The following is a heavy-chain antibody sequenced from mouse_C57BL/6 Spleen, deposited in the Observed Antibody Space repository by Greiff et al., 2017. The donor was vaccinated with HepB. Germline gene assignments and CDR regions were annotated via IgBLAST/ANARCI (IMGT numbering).Heavy chain of an antibody. Sequence: QVQLQQSGAELVKPGASVKLSCKASGYTFTEYTIHWVKQRSGQGLEWIGWFYPGSGSIKYNEKFKDKATLTADKSSSTVYMELSRLTSEDSAVYFCARHEEGYYGSSGAWFAYWGQGTLVTVSA. CDR2: FYPGSGSI. CDR1: GYTFTEYT. CDR3: ARHEEGYYGSSGAWFAY. J-gene: IGHJ3*01. D-gene: IGHD1-1*01. V-gene: IGHV1-62-2*01.